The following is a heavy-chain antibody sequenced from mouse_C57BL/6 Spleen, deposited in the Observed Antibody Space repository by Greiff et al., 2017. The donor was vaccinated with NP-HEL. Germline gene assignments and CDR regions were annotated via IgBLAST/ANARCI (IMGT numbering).Heavy chain of an antibody. D-gene: IGHD1-3*01. CDR3: AKWSWDWYFDV. Sequence: QVQLQQPGAELVRPGSSVKLSCKASGYTFTSYWMDWVKQRPGQGLEWIGNIYPSDSETHYNQKFKDKATLTVDKSSSTAYMQLSSLTSEDSAVYYCAKWSWDWYFDVWGTGTTVTVSS. V-gene: IGHV1-61*01. J-gene: IGHJ1*03. CDR1: GYTFTSYW. CDR2: IYPSDSET.